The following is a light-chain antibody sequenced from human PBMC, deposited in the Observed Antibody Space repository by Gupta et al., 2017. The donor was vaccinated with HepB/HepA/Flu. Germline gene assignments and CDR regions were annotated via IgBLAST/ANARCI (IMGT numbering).Light chain of an antibody. CDR2: RNN. J-gene: IGLJ2*01. Sequence: QSVLTQPPSASGTPGPTVTISCSGSSSNVETNYVYWYQQLPGTAPKLLIYRNNQRPSGVPDRFSGSKSGTSASLAISGLRSEEEADYYCASWDDTLSGPGVFGGGTKLTVL. CDR3: ASWDDTLSGPGV. V-gene: IGLV1-47*01. CDR1: SSNVETNY.